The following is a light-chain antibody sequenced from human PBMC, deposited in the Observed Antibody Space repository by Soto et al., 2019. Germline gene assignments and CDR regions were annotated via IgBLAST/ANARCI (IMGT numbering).Light chain of an antibody. CDR3: KQYNSWLWT. V-gene: IGKV3-15*01. Sequence: EIVMTQSPATLSVSPGEGATLSCRASQSVSSKLAWYQQKPGQAPRLLIYGASTRATGIPARFSGSGSGTESTLIISSLQSEESAVYYCKQYNSWLWTFGQGTKVDIK. CDR2: GAS. CDR1: QSVSSK. J-gene: IGKJ1*01.